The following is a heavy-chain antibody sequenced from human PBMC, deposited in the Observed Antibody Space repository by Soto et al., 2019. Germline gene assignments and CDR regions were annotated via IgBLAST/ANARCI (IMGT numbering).Heavy chain of an antibody. J-gene: IGHJ4*02. CDR1: GLTFSSSS. D-gene: IGHD1-26*01. CDR2: ISENGDRQ. CDR3: ARRLAPSVSALGY. V-gene: IGHV3-30-3*01. Sequence: QVQLVQSGGGVVQTGNSLRLSCTVSGLTFSSSSVHWVRQAPGKGLEWVAVISENGDRQYSTDSVRGRFLVSRDTFNNKIYLQMNSLRPEDTGEYFCARRLAPSVSALGYWGQGALVTVSS.